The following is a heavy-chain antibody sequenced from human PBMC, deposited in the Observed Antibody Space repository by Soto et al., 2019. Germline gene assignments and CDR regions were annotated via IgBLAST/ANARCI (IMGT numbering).Heavy chain of an antibody. V-gene: IGHV3-23*01. J-gene: IGHJ5*02. CDR2: VSGSGGTT. CDR3: ARCTVDTIVTSGWCHYLDP. CDR1: GFTFSSSA. Sequence: EVQLLDSGGGLVQPGGSLRLSCAASGFTFSSSAMGLVRQAPGKGLDWVSAVSGSGGTTYYAASVRGRFTISRDNSKNPRYLQMNSLRAEDTAIYFCARCTVDTIVTSGWCHYLDPWGQGTLVTVSS. D-gene: IGHD6-19*01.